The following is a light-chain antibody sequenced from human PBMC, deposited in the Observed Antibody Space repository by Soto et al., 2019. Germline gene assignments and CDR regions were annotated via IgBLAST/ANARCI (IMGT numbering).Light chain of an antibody. V-gene: IGKV1-27*01. J-gene: IGKJ5*01. CDR3: QKFITAPIT. CDR2: SAS. Sequence: DIQMTQSPSSLSASVGDRVTITCRASQDISVYLAWYQQKPGKVPKLLIYSASTLQSGVPSRFSGSGSGTDFTLTISCLQPEDVATYYCQKFITAPITFGTGPRLEIK. CDR1: QDISVY.